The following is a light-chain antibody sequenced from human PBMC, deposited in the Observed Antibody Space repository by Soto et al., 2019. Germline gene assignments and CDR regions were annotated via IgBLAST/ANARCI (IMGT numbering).Light chain of an antibody. V-gene: IGKV3-11*01. CDR3: QHRMNWPLT. Sequence: VVLTQSPATLSLSPGERSTLSCRASQSVSSYLLWYQQKPGQTPRLLIYDASNRATGIPARFSGSGSETDFTLTISSLEPEDFAAYYCQHRMNWPLTFGQGTRLEIK. J-gene: IGKJ5*01. CDR1: QSVSSY. CDR2: DAS.